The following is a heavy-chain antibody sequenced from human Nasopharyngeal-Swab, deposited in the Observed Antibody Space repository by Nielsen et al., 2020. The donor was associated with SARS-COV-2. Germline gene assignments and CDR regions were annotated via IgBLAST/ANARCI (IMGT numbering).Heavy chain of an antibody. CDR3: ARDIYGDYEGY. V-gene: IGHV1-69*01. Sequence: WVRQAPGQGLEWMGGIIPIFGTANYAQKFQGRVTITADESTSTAYMELSSLRSEDTAVYYCARDIYGDYEGYWGQGTLVTVSS. J-gene: IGHJ4*02. D-gene: IGHD4-17*01. CDR2: IIPIFGTA.